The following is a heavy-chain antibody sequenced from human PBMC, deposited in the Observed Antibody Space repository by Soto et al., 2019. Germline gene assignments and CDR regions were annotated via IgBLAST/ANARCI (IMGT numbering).Heavy chain of an antibody. CDR3: ARDIMGTNYYYYGMDV. D-gene: IGHD2-8*01. CDR1: GASISQYY. CDR2: IYFSGST. J-gene: IGHJ6*02. V-gene: IGHV4-59*01. Sequence: SETLSLTCTVSGASISQYYWSWIRQPPGKGLEWIGYIYFSGSTNYNPSLKSRVTMSVELSKNQFSLRLSSVTTADTAVYYCARDIMGTNYYYYGMDVWGQGTTVTVSS.